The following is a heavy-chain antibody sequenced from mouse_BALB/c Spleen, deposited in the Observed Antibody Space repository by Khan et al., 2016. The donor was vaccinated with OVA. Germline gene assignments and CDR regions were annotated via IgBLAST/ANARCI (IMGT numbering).Heavy chain of an antibody. V-gene: IGHV3-8*02. Sequence: EVQLQESGPSLVKPSQTLSLTCSVTGDSITSGYWNWIRKFPGNKLEYMGYMIYSGNTYYNPSLNTRTSIPRPHSKNLYYLQLNSVTTQDTATFYCARSAYRYAFAYGGQGTLVTVSA. J-gene: IGHJ3*01. CDR3: ARSAYRYAFAY. D-gene: IGHD2-14*01. CDR1: GDSITSGY. CDR2: MIYSGNT.